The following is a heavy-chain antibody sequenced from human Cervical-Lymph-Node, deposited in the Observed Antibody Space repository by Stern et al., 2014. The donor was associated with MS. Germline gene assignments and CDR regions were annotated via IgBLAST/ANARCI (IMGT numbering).Heavy chain of an antibody. V-gene: IGHV3-53*01. Sequence: VQLVQSGGGLIQPGGSLRLSCAASGFSVSSDYMTWVRQAPGKGLELVSVIYSGGNTYYSDSVKGRFTISRGESKNTLYLQMNNLTAGDTAMYYCARGSAGVGILYYWGQGALVTVSS. CDR3: ARGSAGVGILYY. J-gene: IGHJ4*02. CDR2: IYSGGNT. CDR1: GFSVSSDY. D-gene: IGHD3-3*01.